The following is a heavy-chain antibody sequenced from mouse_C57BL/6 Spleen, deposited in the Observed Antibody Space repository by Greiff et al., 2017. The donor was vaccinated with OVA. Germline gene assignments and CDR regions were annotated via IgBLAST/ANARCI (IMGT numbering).Heavy chain of an antibody. CDR2: INPGSGGT. D-gene: IGHD2-4*01. CDR1: GYAFTNYL. CDR3: ARYYDYDGGFAY. Sequence: QVQLKESGAELVRPGTSVKVSCKASGYAFTNYLIEWVKQRPGQGLEWIGVINPGSGGTNYNEKFKGKATLTADKSSSTAYMQLSSLTSEDSAVYFCARYYDYDGGFAYWGQGTLVTVSA. V-gene: IGHV1-54*01. J-gene: IGHJ3*01.